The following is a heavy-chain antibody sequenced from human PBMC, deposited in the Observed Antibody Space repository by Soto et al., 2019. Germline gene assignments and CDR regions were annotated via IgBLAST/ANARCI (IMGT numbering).Heavy chain of an antibody. V-gene: IGHV3-30*03. CDR3: ARDSLLAYCGGDCYSGFDY. CDR2: IAYDGSNK. Sequence: QVQLVESGGGVVQPGRSLRLSCAASGFTFSSYGMHWVRQAPGKGLEWVAVIAYDGSNKYYADSVKGRFTISRDNSKNTLYLQMNSLRDEDTAVYYCARDSLLAYCGGDCYSGFDYWGQGTLVTVSS. CDR1: GFTFSSYG. D-gene: IGHD2-21*02. J-gene: IGHJ4*02.